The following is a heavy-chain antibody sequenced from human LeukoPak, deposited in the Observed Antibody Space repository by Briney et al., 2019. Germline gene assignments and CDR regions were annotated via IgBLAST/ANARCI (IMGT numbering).Heavy chain of an antibody. D-gene: IGHD3-22*01. Sequence: ASVEVSCKVSGYTLTELSMHWVRQAPGKGLEWMGGFDPEDGETIYPQKFQGRVTMTEDTSTDTAYMELSSLRSEDTAVYYCAGSGYYYRWFDPWGQGTLVTVSS. CDR3: AGSGYYYRWFDP. V-gene: IGHV1-24*01. CDR1: GYTLTELS. CDR2: FDPEDGET. J-gene: IGHJ5*02.